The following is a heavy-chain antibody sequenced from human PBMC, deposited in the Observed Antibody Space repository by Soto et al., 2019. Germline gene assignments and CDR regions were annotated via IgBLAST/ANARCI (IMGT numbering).Heavy chain of an antibody. CDR1: GYTFTSYD. V-gene: IGHV1-8*01. J-gene: IGHJ5*02. CDR3: ARGPPFAIAARPYWFDP. Sequence: QVQLVQSGAEVKKPGASVKVSCKASGYTFTSYDINWVRQATGQGLEWMGWMNPNSGNTGYAQKFQGRVTMTRNTSISTAYMELSSLRSEDTAGYYCARGPPFAIAARPYWFDPWGQGTLVTVSS. D-gene: IGHD6-6*01. CDR2: MNPNSGNT.